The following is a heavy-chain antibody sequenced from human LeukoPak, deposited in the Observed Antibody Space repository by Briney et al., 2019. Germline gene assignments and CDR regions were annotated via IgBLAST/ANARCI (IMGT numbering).Heavy chain of an antibody. J-gene: IGHJ5*02. V-gene: IGHV3-74*01. CDR2: INSDGSST. CDR3: ARDRSGSSWYNDNWFDP. Sequence: TGGSLRLSCAASGFTFSSYWMHWVRQAPGKGLVWVSRINSDGSSTSYADSVKGRFTISRDNAKNTLYLQMNSLRAEDTAVYYCARDRSGSSWYNDNWFDPWGQGTLVTVSS. CDR1: GFTFSSYW. D-gene: IGHD6-13*01.